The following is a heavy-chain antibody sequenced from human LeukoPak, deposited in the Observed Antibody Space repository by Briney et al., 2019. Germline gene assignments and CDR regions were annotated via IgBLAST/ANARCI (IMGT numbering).Heavy chain of an antibody. J-gene: IGHJ3*02. CDR3: AKVSASSWLGAFDI. D-gene: IGHD6-13*01. CDR2: ISGDGGST. CDR1: GFTFDEYA. V-gene: IGHV3-43*02. Sequence: GGSLRLSCAASGFTFDEYALHWVRHAPGKGLECVSLISGDGGSTYYAHSVKGRYTISRDNSKNSLYLQMQSLRTEDTALYYCAKVSASSWLGAFDIWGQGTMVTVSS.